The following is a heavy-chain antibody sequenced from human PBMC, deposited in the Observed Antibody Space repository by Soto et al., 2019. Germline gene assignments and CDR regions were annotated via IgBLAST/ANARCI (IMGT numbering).Heavy chain of an antibody. D-gene: IGHD3-22*01. J-gene: IGHJ4*01. CDR1: GYTLTETS. CDR2: SNPEDGET. V-gene: IGHV1-24*01. Sequence: SVKVSCKVSGYTLTETSIHWVRQAPGIGLERMGGSNPEDGETIYAQKVQGRVIMTEDTSTDTAYMELSSLRSEDTAVYFCVTVPPKVQKDYYDSSDFLGYFDYWGHGTLVTSSS. CDR3: VTVPPKVQKDYYDSSDFLGYFDY.